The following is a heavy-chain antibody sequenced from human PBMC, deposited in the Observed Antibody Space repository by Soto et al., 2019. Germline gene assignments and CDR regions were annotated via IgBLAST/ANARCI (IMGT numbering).Heavy chain of an antibody. D-gene: IGHD2-2*02. J-gene: IGHJ6*02. CDR1: GFIFSGSA. Sequence: GGSLRLSCAASGFIFSGSAIHWVRQASGKGLEWVGRIRSRANNFATSSAASVKGRFTFSRDDSKNTAYLQMNTLKPEDTAVYYCARGQGAAIGDYYYHGMDVWGQGATVTVSS. CDR2: IRSRANNFAT. V-gene: IGHV3-73*01. CDR3: ARGQGAAIGDYYYHGMDV.